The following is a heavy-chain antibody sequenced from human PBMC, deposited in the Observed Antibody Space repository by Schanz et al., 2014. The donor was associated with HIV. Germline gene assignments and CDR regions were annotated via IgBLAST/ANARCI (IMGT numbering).Heavy chain of an antibody. Sequence: EVQLLESGGGVVQPGRSLRLSCAASGFIFSSYAMHWVRQAPGKGLEWVSLISGSGGHTYSADSVKGRFTISRDNSKNTLYLQMNSLRAEDTAVYYCALSRPSGYGGSWYFDLWGRGTLVAVSS. CDR1: GFIFSSYA. J-gene: IGHJ2*01. V-gene: IGHV3-23*01. CDR2: ISGSGGHT. D-gene: IGHD2-15*01. CDR3: ALSRPSGYGGSWYFDL.